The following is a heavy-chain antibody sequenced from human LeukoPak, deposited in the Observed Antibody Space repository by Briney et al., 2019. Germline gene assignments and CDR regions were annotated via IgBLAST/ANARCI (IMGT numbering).Heavy chain of an antibody. CDR3: ARDPHLLWFGELTENDAFDI. D-gene: IGHD3-10*01. V-gene: IGHV3-21*01. Sequence: GGSLRLSCAASGFTFSTYSMNWVRQAPGKGLEWVSGISGSGGSTYYADSVKGRFTISRDNAKNSLYLQMNSLRAEDTAVYYCARDPHLLWFGELTENDAFDIWGQGTMVTVSS. CDR1: GFTFSTYS. CDR2: ISGSGGST. J-gene: IGHJ3*02.